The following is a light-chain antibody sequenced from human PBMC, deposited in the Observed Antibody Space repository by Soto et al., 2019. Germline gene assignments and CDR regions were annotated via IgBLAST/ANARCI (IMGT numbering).Light chain of an antibody. CDR2: KAS. Sequence: DIQMTQSPSSLSASVGYRITITCRASQIIDTWLAWYQQKPGKAPKLLIYKASSLENGVPSRFSGSGSGTEFTLTIRSLQPDDFATYYCQQYETYSPWTFGQGTTGDIK. CDR3: QQYETYSPWT. V-gene: IGKV1-5*03. CDR1: QIIDTW. J-gene: IGKJ1*01.